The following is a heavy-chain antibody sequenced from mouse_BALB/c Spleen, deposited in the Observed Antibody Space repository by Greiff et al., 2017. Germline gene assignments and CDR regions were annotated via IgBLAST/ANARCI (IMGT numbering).Heavy chain of an antibody. V-gene: IGHV1-14*01. J-gene: IGHJ2*01. D-gene: IGHD1-1*01. CDR2: INPYNDGT. CDR3: AREDYYGTSYYFDY. CDR1: GYTFTSYG. Sequence: VQLKESGPELVKPGASVKMSCKASGYTFTSYGMHWVKQKPGQGLEWIGYINPYNDGTKYNEKFKGKATLTSDKSSSTAYMELSSLTYEDSAVYYCAREDYYGTSYYFDYWGQGTTLTVSS.